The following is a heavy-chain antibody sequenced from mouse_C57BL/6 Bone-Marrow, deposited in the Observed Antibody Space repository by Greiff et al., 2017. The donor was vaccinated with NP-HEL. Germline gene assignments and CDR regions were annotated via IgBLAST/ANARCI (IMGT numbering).Heavy chain of an antibody. CDR1: GFSLTSYG. V-gene: IGHV2-5*01. CDR2: LWRGGST. D-gene: IGHD1-1*01. Sequence: QVQLKQSGPGLVQPSQSLSITCTVSGFSLTSYGVHWVRQSPGKGLEWLGVLWRGGSTDYNAAFMSRLSITKDNSKSQVFFKMNSLQADDTAIYYCAKNYYGSSGYFDVWGTGTTVTVSS. J-gene: IGHJ1*03. CDR3: AKNYYGSSGYFDV.